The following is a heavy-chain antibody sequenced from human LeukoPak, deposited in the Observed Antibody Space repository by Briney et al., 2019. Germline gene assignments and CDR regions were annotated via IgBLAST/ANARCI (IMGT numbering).Heavy chain of an antibody. CDR1: GDSISSSSYY. V-gene: IGHV4-39*07. Sequence: SETLSLTCTVSGDSISSSSYYWGWIRQPPGKGLEWIGCIYYSGSTYYNPSLKSRVTISVDTSKNQLSLKLSSVTAADTAVYYCARGARLVQLWLGAFDIWGQGTMVTVSS. CDR2: IYYSGST. J-gene: IGHJ3*02. CDR3: ARGARLVQLWLGAFDI. D-gene: IGHD5-18*01.